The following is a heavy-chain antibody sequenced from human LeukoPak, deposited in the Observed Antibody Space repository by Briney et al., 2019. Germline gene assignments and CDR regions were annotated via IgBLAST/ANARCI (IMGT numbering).Heavy chain of an antibody. J-gene: IGHJ5*02. Sequence: SETLSLTCTVSVGSITTTNYYWAWIRQPPGRELERIGSMYHSGITYYNPSLKSRVTMSVDTSKDQFSLKLISVTAADTAVYYCARQDYSSPEGWFDPWGHGTLVTVSS. CDR2: MYHSGIT. CDR1: VGSITTTNYY. D-gene: IGHD6-13*01. V-gene: IGHV4-39*01. CDR3: ARQDYSSPEGWFDP.